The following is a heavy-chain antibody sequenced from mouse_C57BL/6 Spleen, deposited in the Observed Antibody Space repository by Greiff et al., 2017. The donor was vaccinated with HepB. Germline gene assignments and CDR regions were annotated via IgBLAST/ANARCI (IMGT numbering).Heavy chain of an antibody. CDR3: ASEMDSSGHYDMDY. V-gene: IGHV1-50*01. J-gene: IGHJ4*01. CDR2: IDPSDSYT. Sequence: VQLQQPGAELVKPGASVKLSCKASGYTFTSYWMQWVKQRPGQGLEWIGEIDPSDSYTNYNQKFKGKATFTVATSSSTAYMQLSSLTSEDSAVYYCASEMDSSGHYDMDYWGQGTSVTVSS. CDR1: GYTFTSYW. D-gene: IGHD3-2*02.